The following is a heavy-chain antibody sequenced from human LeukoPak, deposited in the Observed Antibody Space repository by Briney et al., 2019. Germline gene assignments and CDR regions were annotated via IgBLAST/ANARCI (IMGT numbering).Heavy chain of an antibody. D-gene: IGHD3/OR15-3a*01. CDR3: ARGTVSFDY. J-gene: IGHJ4*02. CDR1: GDSVSSNNGA. Sequence: SQTLSLTSAISGDSVSSNNGAWNWIRQSPSRGLEWLGRTYYRSEWYNDYVPSVKSRVTINPDTSKNPFSLQLNSVTPEDTAVYYCARGTVSFDYWGQGTLVTVSS. V-gene: IGHV6-1*01. CDR2: TYYRSEWYN.